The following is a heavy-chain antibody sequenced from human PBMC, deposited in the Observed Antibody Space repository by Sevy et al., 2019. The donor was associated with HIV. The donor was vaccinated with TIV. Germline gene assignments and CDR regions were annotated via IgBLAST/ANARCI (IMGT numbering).Heavy chain of an antibody. J-gene: IGHJ6*02. CDR2: ISYDGSNK. V-gene: IGHV3-30*18. Sequence: ALRLSCAASGFTFSSYGMHWVRQAPGKGLEWVAVISYDGSNKYYADSVKGRFTISRDNSKNTLYLQMNSLRAEDTAVYYCAKDILARSYYGSGSYGNYYYYGMDVWGQGTTVTVSS. D-gene: IGHD3-10*01. CDR3: AKDILARSYYGSGSYGNYYYYGMDV. CDR1: GFTFSSYG.